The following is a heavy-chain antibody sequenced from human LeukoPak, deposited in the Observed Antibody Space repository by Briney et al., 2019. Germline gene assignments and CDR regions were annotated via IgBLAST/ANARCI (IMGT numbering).Heavy chain of an antibody. Sequence: ASVKVSCKASVYTFSSYGFIWGGQPPGQGLEWLGWINLSNGDTKYVLNLQGRVTMTTDTSTSTAYMELRSLRSDDSAVYYCARPPTGYRSDWYFNAFDHWGQGTLVAVSS. V-gene: IGHV1-18*01. CDR1: VYTFSSYG. CDR3: ARPPTGYRSDWYFNAFDH. J-gene: IGHJ4*02. D-gene: IGHD6-19*01. CDR2: INLSNGDT.